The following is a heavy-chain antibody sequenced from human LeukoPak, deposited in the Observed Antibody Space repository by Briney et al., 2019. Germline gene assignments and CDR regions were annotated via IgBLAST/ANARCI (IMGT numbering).Heavy chain of an antibody. V-gene: IGHV4-59*01. CDR2: IYYSGST. Sequence: KPSETLSLTCTVSGGSISSYYWSWIRQPPGKGLEWIGYIYYSGSTNYNPSLKSRVTISVDTSKNQFSLKLSSVTAADTAVYYCAAAAGRGGADYWGQGTLVTVSS. CDR3: AAAAGRGGADY. CDR1: GGSISSYY. J-gene: IGHJ4*02. D-gene: IGHD6-13*01.